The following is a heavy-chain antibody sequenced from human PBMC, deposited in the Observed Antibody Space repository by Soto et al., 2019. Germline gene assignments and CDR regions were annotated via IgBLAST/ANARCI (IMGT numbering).Heavy chain of an antibody. Sequence: PGGSLRLSCAASGFTVSSNFMSWVRQAPGEGLEWVSIIYSDGSTYYADSVKGRFTMSRDNSKNTLYLQMNSLRADDTAVYYCASRRNPYGAYDYWGQGTLVTVSS. CDR1: GFTVSSNF. D-gene: IGHD4-17*01. V-gene: IGHV3-66*01. J-gene: IGHJ4*02. CDR3: ASRRNPYGAYDY. CDR2: IYSDGST.